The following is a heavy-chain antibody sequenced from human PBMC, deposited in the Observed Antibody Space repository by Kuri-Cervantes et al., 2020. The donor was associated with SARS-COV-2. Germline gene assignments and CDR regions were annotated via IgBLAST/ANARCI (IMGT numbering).Heavy chain of an antibody. CDR2: IDPSDSYT. D-gene: IGHD2-2*01. Sequence: GGSLRLSCKGSGYSFTSYWISWVRQMPGKGLEWMGRIDPSDSYTNYSPSFQGHVTISADKSISTAYLQWSSLKASDTAMYYCASALGYCSSTSCSYFDYRGQGTLVTVSS. V-gene: IGHV5-10-1*01. CDR1: GYSFTSYW. J-gene: IGHJ4*02. CDR3: ASALGYCSSTSCSYFDY.